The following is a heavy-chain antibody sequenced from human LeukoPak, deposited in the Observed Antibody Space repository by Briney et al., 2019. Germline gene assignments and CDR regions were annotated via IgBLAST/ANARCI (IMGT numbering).Heavy chain of an antibody. J-gene: IGHJ4*02. CDR3: ARGRSDFWSGYRKYYFDY. D-gene: IGHD3-3*01. Sequence: SETLSLTCTVSGGSISSSSYYWGWIRQPPGEGLEWIGTIYYSGSTYYNPSLKSRVSMFVDTSKNQFSLSLSSVTAADTAVYYCARGRSDFWSGYRKYYFDYWGQGTLVTVSS. V-gene: IGHV4-39*01. CDR2: IYYSGST. CDR1: GGSISSSSYY.